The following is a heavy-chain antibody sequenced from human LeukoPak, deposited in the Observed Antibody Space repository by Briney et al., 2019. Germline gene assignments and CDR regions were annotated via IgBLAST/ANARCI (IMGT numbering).Heavy chain of an antibody. D-gene: IGHD1-7*01. CDR3: ASQTGTTRALDY. CDR2: ISGSGGST. Sequence: PGGSLRLSCAASGFTFSSYAMSWVRQAPGKGLEWVSAISGSGGSTYYADSVKGRFTISRDNSKNTLYLQMNSLRAEDPAVYYCASQTGTTRALDYWGQGTLVTVSS. CDR1: GFTFSSYA. J-gene: IGHJ4*02. V-gene: IGHV3-23*01.